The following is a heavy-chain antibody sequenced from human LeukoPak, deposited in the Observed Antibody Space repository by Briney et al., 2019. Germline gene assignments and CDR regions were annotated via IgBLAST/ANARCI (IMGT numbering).Heavy chain of an antibody. CDR2: INPNSGGT. CDR1: RYTFTGYY. J-gene: IGHJ3*02. V-gene: IGHV1-2*02. Sequence: ASVKVSCKASRYTFTGYYMHWVRPAPGQGLAWMGWINPNSGGTNYPQKFQDRVTMTRDTSISTAYMELSRLRSDDTAVYYCARGAAQDAFDIWGQGTMVTVSS. D-gene: IGHD6-6*01. CDR3: ARGAAQDAFDI.